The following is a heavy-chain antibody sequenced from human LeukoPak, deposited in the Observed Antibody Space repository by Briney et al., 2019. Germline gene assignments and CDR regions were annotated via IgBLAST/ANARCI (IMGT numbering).Heavy chain of an antibody. D-gene: IGHD5-18*01. CDR2: ISSSSSTI. J-gene: IGHJ4*02. Sequence: PGGSLRLSCAASGFTFSSYSMNWVRQAPGKGLEWVSCISSSSSTIYYADSVKGRFTISRDNAKNSLYLQMNSLRAEDTAVYYCAREKRGYSYGYCLDYWGQGTLVTVSS. CDR1: GFTFSSYS. CDR3: AREKRGYSYGYCLDY. V-gene: IGHV3-48*01.